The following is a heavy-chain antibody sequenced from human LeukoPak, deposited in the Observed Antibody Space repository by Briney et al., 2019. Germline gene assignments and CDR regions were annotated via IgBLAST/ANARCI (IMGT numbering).Heavy chain of an antibody. CDR1: GGSISSSSYY. Sequence: PSETLSLTCTVSGGSISSSSYYWGWIRQPPGKGLEWIGSIYYSGSTYYNPSLKSRVTISVDTSKNQFSLKLSSVTAADTAVYYCARHMAGGYYGSGSYYYWGQGTLVTVSS. D-gene: IGHD3-10*01. CDR3: ARHMAGGYYGSGSYYY. V-gene: IGHV4-39*01. CDR2: IYYSGST. J-gene: IGHJ4*02.